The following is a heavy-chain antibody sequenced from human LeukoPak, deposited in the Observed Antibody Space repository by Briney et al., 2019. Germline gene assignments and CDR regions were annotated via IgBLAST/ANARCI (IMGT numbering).Heavy chain of an antibody. CDR1: GFTVSSNY. V-gene: IGHV3-66*02. Sequence: QAGGSLRLSCAASGFTVSSNYMSWVRQAPGEGLEWVSVIYSGGSTYYADSVKGRFTISRDNSKNTLYLQMNSLRGEDTAVYYCVRAPVGATIYFYDYWGQGTLVTVSS. CDR3: VRAPVGATIYFYDY. D-gene: IGHD5-12*01. CDR2: IYSGGST. J-gene: IGHJ4*02.